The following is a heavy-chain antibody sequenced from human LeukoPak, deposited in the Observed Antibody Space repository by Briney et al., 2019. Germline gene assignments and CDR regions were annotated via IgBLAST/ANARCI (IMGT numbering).Heavy chain of an antibody. CDR3: GRDFYGGLYYGMDV. D-gene: IGHD2/OR15-2a*01. CDR2: ISSSGSTI. V-gene: IGHV3-11*01. CDR1: GFTFSDYY. J-gene: IGHJ6*02. Sequence: PGGSLRLSCAASGFTFSDYYMSWIRQAPGKGLEWVAYISSSGSTIYHADSVKGRFTISRDNAKNSLYLQMNSLRAEDTAVYYCGRDFYGGLYYGMDVWGQGTTVTVSS.